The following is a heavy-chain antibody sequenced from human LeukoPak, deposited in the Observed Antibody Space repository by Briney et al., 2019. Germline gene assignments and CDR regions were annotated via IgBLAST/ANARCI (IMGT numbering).Heavy chain of an antibody. CDR3: ARAPGDTIFGVAYNWFDP. Sequence: SETLSLTCTVSGGSISSGSYYWSWIRQPAGKGLEWIGRIYTSGSTNCNLSLKSRVTISVDTSKNQFSLKLSSVTAADTAVYYCARAPGDTIFGVAYNWFDPWGQGTLVTVSS. J-gene: IGHJ5*02. V-gene: IGHV4-61*02. CDR2: IYTSGST. D-gene: IGHD3-3*01. CDR1: GGSISSGSYY.